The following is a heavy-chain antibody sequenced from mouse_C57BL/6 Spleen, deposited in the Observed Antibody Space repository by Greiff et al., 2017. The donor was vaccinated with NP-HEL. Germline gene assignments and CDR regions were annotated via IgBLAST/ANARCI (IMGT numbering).Heavy chain of an antibody. D-gene: IGHD2-1*01. V-gene: IGHV3-6*01. CDR3: ARDKGYYGNYVHFDY. CDR2: ISYDGSN. Sequence: EVQLVESGPGLVKPSQSLSLTCSVTGYSITSGYYWNWIRQFPGNKLEWMGYISYDGSNNYNPSLKNRISITRDTSKNQFFLKLNSVTTEDTATYYCARDKGYYGNYVHFDYWGQGTTLTVSS. CDR1: GYSITSGYY. J-gene: IGHJ2*01.